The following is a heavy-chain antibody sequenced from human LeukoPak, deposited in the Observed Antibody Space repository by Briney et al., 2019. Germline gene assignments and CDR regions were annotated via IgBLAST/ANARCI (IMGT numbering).Heavy chain of an antibody. CDR1: GGSISSYY. CDR3: AREDSSGRHDAFDI. J-gene: IGHJ3*02. V-gene: IGHV4-59*01. CDR2: IYYSGST. D-gene: IGHD6-19*01. Sequence: TLSXTCTVSGGSISSYYWSWIRQPPGKGLEWIGYIYYSGSTNYNPSLTSRVTISVDTSKDQFSLKLSSVTAADTAVYYCAREDSSGRHDAFDIWGQGTMVTVSS.